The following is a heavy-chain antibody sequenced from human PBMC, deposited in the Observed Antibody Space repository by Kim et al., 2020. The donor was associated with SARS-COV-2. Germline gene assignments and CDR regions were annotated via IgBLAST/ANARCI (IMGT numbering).Heavy chain of an antibody. J-gene: IGHJ3*01. CDR3: ASENKYFYDSSGYYSNDACDL. V-gene: IGHV3-48*02. CDR1: GFTFSSYS. D-gene: IGHD3-22*01. Sequence: GGSLRLSCAASGFTFSSYSMNWVRQAPGKGLEWVSYISSSSSTIYYADSVKGRFTISRDNAKNSLYLQMNSLRDEDTAVYYCASENKYFYDSSGYYSNDACDLWAQGTMHTVSA. CDR2: ISSSSSTI.